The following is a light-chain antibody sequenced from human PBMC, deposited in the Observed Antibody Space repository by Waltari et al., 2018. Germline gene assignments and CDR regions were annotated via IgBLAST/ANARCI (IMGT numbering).Light chain of an antibody. CDR1: QRISMY. CDR2: AAS. J-gene: IGKJ1*01. Sequence: VLTQSPGTLSLSPGETATLSCRASQRISMYLVWYQQRPGHAPRLLIYAASTRATGVPDRFSGSGYGTDFTLTISRLEPEDFAVYYCQNHERLPATFGQGTKVEIK. CDR3: QNHERLPAT. V-gene: IGKV3-20*01.